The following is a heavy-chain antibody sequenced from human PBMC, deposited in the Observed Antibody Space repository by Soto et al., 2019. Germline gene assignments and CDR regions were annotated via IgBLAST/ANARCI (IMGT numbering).Heavy chain of an antibody. CDR2: IWYDGSNK. D-gene: IGHD2-21*02. J-gene: IGHJ6*02. CDR1: GFTFSSYG. CDR3: ARDMGHIVVVTAIFYYYGMDV. Sequence: GGSLRLSCAASGFTFSSYGMHWVRQAPGKGLEWVAVIWYDGSNKYYADSVKGRFTISRDNSKNTLYLQMNSLRAEDTAVYYCARDMGHIVVVTAIFYYYGMDVWGQGTTVTVSS. V-gene: IGHV3-33*01.